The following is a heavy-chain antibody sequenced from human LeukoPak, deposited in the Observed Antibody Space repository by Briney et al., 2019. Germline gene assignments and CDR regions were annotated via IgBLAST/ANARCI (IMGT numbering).Heavy chain of an antibody. CDR3: ARGGWLQFCYFDY. D-gene: IGHD5-24*01. Sequence: SVKVSCKASGGTFSSYAISWVRQAPGQGLEWMGRIIPIFGTTNYAQMYQGRVTITTDESTSTAYMELSSLRSEDTAVYYCARGGWLQFCYFDYWGQGTLVTVSS. J-gene: IGHJ4*02. CDR1: GGTFSSYA. CDR2: IIPIFGTT. V-gene: IGHV1-69*05.